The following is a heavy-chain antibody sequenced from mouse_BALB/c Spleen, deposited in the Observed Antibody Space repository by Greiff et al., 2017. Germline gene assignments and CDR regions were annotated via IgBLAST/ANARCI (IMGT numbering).Heavy chain of an antibody. CDR3: ARCPITTVVPYAMDY. CDR1: GFTFSSFG. CDR2: ISSGSSTI. J-gene: IGHJ4*01. V-gene: IGHV5-17*02. Sequence: DVQLVESGGGLVQPGGSRKLSCAASGFTFSSFGMHWVRQAPEKGLEWVAYISSGSSTIYYADTVKGRFTISRDNPKNTLFLQMTSLRSEDTAMYYCARCPITTVVPYAMDYWGQGTSVTVSS. D-gene: IGHD1-1*01.